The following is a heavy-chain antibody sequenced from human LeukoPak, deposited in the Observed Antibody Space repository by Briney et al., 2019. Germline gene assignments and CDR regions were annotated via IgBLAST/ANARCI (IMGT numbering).Heavy chain of an antibody. J-gene: IGHJ5*02. V-gene: IGHV3-23*01. Sequence: PGGSLRLSCAASGFTFSSYAMSWVRQAPGKGLEWVSAISGSGSNTYYADSVKGRFTISRDNSKNTLSLQMNNLRDEDTAVYYCAKDLSPAAAWGQGTLVTVSS. CDR3: AKDLSPAAA. CDR2: ISGSGSNT. CDR1: GFTFSSYA. D-gene: IGHD6-25*01.